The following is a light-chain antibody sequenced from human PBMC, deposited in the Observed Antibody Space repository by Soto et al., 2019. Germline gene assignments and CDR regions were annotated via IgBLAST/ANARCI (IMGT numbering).Light chain of an antibody. J-gene: IGLJ2*01. CDR2: DVS. CDR1: SSDVGGYNY. CDR3: SSYTSSSTLV. Sequence: QSALTQPASVSGSPGQSITISCTGTSSDVGGYNYVSWYQHHPGKAPTVMIYDVSNRPSGVSNRFSGSKSGNTASLTISGLQAEDEADYYCSSYTSSSTLVFGGGTKVTVL. V-gene: IGLV2-14*03.